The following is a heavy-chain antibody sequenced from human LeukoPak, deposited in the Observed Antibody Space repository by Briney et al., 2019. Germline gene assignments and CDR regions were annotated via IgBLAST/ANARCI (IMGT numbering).Heavy chain of an antibody. J-gene: IGHJ3*02. V-gene: IGHV4-34*01. CDR3: ARGVVTPTNAFDI. Sequence: SETLSLTCAVYGGSFSGYYWSWIRQPPGKGLEWIGEINHSGSTNYNPSLKSRVTISVDTSKNQFSLKLSSVTAADTAAYYCARGVVTPTNAFDIWGQGTMVTVSS. CDR2: INHSGST. CDR1: GGSFSGYY. D-gene: IGHD4-23*01.